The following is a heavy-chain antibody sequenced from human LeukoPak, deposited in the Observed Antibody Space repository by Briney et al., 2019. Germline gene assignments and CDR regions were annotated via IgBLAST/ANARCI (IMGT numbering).Heavy chain of an antibody. V-gene: IGHV3-23*01. CDR2: ISGSGGST. Sequence: GGSLRLSCAASGFTFSSYAMSWVRQAPGKGLEWVSAISGSGGSTYYADSVKGRFTISRDNAKNSLYLQMNSLRAEDTAVYYCARDLGSPVLRFLEWLSDDAFDIWGQGTMVTVSS. CDR3: ARDLGSPVLRFLEWLSDDAFDI. D-gene: IGHD3-3*01. CDR1: GFTFSSYA. J-gene: IGHJ3*02.